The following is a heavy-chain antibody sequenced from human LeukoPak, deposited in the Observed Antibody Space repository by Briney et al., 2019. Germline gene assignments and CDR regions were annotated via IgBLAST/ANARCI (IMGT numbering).Heavy chain of an antibody. V-gene: IGHV3-13*01. CDR2: IGTAGDT. CDR3: VRGSYYGSGSFNWFDP. CDR1: GFTFSSYD. D-gene: IGHD3-10*01. Sequence: PGGSLRLSCAASGFTFSSYDMHWVRQATGKGLEWVSAIGTAGDTYYPGSVKGRFTISRENAKNSLYLQMNSLRAGDTAVYYCVRGSYYGSGSFNWFDPWGQGTLVTVSS. J-gene: IGHJ5*02.